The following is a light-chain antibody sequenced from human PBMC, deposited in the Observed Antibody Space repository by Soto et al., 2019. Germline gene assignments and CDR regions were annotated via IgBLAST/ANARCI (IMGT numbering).Light chain of an antibody. Sequence: IVLTQSPATLSLSPGERATLSCRARQTVSTYLSWYQHKPGQAPRLLIYGASNRATGIPARFSGSGSGTDFTLTISRLEHEDSAVYYCQQRYNWLTFGGGTKVEIK. J-gene: IGKJ4*01. CDR3: QQRYNWLT. CDR2: GAS. CDR1: QTVSTY. V-gene: IGKV3-11*01.